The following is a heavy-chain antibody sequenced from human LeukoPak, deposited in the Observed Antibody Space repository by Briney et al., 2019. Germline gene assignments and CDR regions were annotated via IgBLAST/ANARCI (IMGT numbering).Heavy chain of an antibody. CDR1: GGTFSSYA. V-gene: IGHV1-69*13. CDR3: ARVDSSGWYPYYYMDV. D-gene: IGHD6-19*01. Sequence: SVKVSCKASGGTFSSYAISWVRQAPGQGLEWMGGIIPIFGTANYAQKFQGRVTITADESMSTAYMELSSLRSDDTAVYYCARVDSSGWYPYYYMDVWGKGTTVTISS. J-gene: IGHJ6*03. CDR2: IIPIFGTA.